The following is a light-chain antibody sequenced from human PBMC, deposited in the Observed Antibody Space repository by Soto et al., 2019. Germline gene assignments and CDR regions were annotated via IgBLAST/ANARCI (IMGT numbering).Light chain of an antibody. J-gene: IGKJ4*01. CDR1: QSVTSSY. CDR3: QQYGNSPRT. Sequence: EIVLTQSPGTLSLSPGERVTLSYRASQSVTSSYLAWYQQKPGQAPRLLMYGASSRATGIPDRFSGSGSGTDFTLTISRVEPEDFAVYHCQQYGNSPRTFGGGTKVDIK. V-gene: IGKV3-20*01. CDR2: GAS.